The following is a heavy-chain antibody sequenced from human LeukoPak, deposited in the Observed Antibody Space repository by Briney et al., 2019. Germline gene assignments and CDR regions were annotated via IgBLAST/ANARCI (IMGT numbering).Heavy chain of an antibody. V-gene: IGHV1-2*06. Sequence: VASVKVSCKASGYTFTGYYIHWVRQAPGQGLEWMGRINPNNGDTNYAQKFPGRVTLTRDTSIGTAYMELSSLRSDDTAMHYCVREITRATTYFDSWGQGTLVTVSS. D-gene: IGHD1-26*01. CDR2: INPNNGDT. CDR3: VREITRATTYFDS. CDR1: GYTFTGYY. J-gene: IGHJ4*02.